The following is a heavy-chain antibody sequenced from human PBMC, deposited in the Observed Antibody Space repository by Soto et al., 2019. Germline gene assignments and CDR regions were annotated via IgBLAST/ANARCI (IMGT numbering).Heavy chain of an antibody. J-gene: IGHJ3*02. Sequence: GGSLRLSCAASGFTFSSYSMNWVRQAPGKGLEWVSSISSSSSYIYYADSVKGRFTISRDNAKNSLYLQMNSLRAEDTAVYYCARDLLPEDSYSTGTVLRFLEWLSIAFDIWGQGTMVTVSS. CDR2: ISSSSSYI. V-gene: IGHV3-21*01. D-gene: IGHD3-3*01. CDR3: ARDLLPEDSYSTGTVLRFLEWLSIAFDI. CDR1: GFTFSSYS.